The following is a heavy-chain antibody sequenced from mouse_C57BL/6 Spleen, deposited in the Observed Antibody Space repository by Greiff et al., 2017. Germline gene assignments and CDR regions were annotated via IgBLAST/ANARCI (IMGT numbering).Heavy chain of an antibody. Sequence: QVQLQQSGPGLVQPSQCLSITCTVSGFSLTSYGVHWVRQSPGKGLAWLGVIWSGGSTDYNAAFISRLSISKDNSTCQVFFRMNSLQADDTAIYYCAKKGWLSGYYYAMDYWGQGTSVPVSS. CDR3: AKKGWLSGYYYAMDY. J-gene: IGHJ4*01. D-gene: IGHD1-1*02. CDR1: GFSLTSYG. CDR2: IWSGGST. V-gene: IGHV2-2*01.